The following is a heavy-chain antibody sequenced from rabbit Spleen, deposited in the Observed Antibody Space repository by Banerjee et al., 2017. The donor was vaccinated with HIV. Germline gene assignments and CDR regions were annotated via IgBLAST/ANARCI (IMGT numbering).Heavy chain of an antibody. J-gene: IGHJ6*01. CDR1: GFSFSSNSY. D-gene: IGHD4-1*01. CDR3: ARDLTDVIGWNFGW. Sequence: QSLEESGGDLVKPGGTLTLTCTVSGFSFSSNSYMCWVRQAPGKGLEWIACIDSGSSGFTYFATWAKGRFTCSKTSSTTVTLQMTRLTAADTATYFCARDLTDVIGWNFGWWGQGTLVTVS. CDR2: IDSGSSGFT. V-gene: IGHV1S40*01.